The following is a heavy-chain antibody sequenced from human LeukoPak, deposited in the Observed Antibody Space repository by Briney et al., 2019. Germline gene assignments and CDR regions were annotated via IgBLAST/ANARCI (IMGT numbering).Heavy chain of an antibody. V-gene: IGHV4-31*03. Sequence: PSQTLSLTCTISGGSISSGGYYWSWIRQHPGKGLEWIGYIYYSGSTYYNPSLKSRVTISVDTSKNQFSLKLSSVTAADTAVYYCAARRGQHLHAKGQIDYWGQGTLVTVSS. CDR2: IYYSGST. D-gene: IGHD2-15*01. CDR1: GGSISSGGYY. J-gene: IGHJ4*02. CDR3: AARRGQHLHAKGQIDY.